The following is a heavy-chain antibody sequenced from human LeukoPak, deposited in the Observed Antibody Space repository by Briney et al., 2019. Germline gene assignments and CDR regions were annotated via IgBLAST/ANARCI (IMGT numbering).Heavy chain of an antibody. CDR3: AFGVAYLDY. Sequence: GGSLRLSCAASGFTFSTYWMSWVRQAPGKGLEWVADIKRDGSEKHYVDSVKGRFTISRDNAKNSLYLQMNSLRAEDTAVYYCAFGVAYLDYWGQGTLVTVSS. V-gene: IGHV3-7*03. CDR1: GFTFSTYW. D-gene: IGHD3-3*01. CDR2: IKRDGSEK. J-gene: IGHJ4*02.